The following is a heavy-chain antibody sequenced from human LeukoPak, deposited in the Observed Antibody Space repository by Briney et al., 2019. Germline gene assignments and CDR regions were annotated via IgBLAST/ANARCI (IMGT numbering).Heavy chain of an antibody. V-gene: IGHV3-21*01. J-gene: IGHJ6*03. CDR3: ARGPLYYDFWSGYLDV. Sequence: GGSLRLSCAASGFTFSSYSMNWVRQAPGKGLEWVSSISSSSSYIYYADSVKGRFTISRDNAKNSLYLQMNSLRVEDTAVYYCARGPLYYDFWSGYLDVWGKGTTVTVSS. CDR2: ISSSSSYI. CDR1: GFTFSSYS. D-gene: IGHD3-3*01.